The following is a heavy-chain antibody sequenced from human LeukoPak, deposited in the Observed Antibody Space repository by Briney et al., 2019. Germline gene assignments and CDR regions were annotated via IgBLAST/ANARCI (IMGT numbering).Heavy chain of an antibody. CDR1: GYTFTSYG. CDR3: ATARLDFWSGYPNLYFDY. J-gene: IGHJ4*02. D-gene: IGHD3-3*01. CDR2: ISAYNGNT. Sequence: ASVKVSCKASGYTFTSYGISWVRQAPGQGLEWMGWISAYNGNTNYAQKLQGRVTMTTDTSTSTAYMELRSLRSDDTAVYYCATARLDFWSGYPNLYFDYWGQGTLVTVSS. V-gene: IGHV1-18*01.